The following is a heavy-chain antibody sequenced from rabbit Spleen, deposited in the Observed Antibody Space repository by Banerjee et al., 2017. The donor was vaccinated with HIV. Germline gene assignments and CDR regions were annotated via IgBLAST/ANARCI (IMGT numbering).Heavy chain of an antibody. CDR1: GFPFSNKAV. J-gene: IGHJ6*01. CDR3: ARDTGSSFSSYGMDL. D-gene: IGHD8-1*01. Sequence: QEQLEESGGGLVKPEGSLTLTCKASGFPFSNKAVMCWVRQAPGKGLEWIACIGAGSSGSTYYASWAKGRFTISRTWSTTVTLQMTSLTVADTATYFCARDTGSSFSSYGMDLWGPGTLVTVS. CDR2: IGAGSSGST. V-gene: IGHV1S45*01.